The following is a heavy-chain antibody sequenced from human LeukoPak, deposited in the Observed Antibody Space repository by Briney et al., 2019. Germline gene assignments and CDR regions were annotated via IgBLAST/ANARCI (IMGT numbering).Heavy chain of an antibody. CDR1: GLTFSSYG. V-gene: IGHV3-30*18. CDR3: AKDGVWGSYRRTRYYFDY. CDR2: ISYDGSNK. J-gene: IGHJ4*02. D-gene: IGHD3-16*02. Sequence: GGSLRLSCAASGLTFSSYGMHWVRQAPGKGLEWVAVISYDGSNKYYADSVKGRFTISRDNSKNTLYLQMNSLRAEDTAVYYCAKDGVWGSYRRTRYYFDYWGQGTLVTVSS.